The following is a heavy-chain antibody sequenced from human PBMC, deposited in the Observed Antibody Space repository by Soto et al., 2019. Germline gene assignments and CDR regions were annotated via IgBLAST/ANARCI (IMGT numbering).Heavy chain of an antibody. V-gene: IGHV3-66*01. J-gene: IGHJ6*02. D-gene: IGHD1-7*01. CDR2: IHSGGDT. CDR3: ARSRTGTTYGGMDV. CDR1: GFAVSSNY. Sequence: EVQLVESGGDLVHPGGSLRLSCAASGFAVSSNYMTWVRQAPGKGLEWVSVIHSGGDTHYADSVRGRFTISRDNSKHTLYLQMNSLRAEDTAVYYCARSRTGTTYGGMDVWGQGTTVTVSS.